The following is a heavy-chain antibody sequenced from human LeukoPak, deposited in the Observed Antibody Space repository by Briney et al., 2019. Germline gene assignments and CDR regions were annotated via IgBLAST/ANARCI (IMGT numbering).Heavy chain of an antibody. CDR2: ISAYNGNT. CDR1: GYTFTSYG. J-gene: IGHJ5*02. V-gene: IGHV1-18*01. D-gene: IGHD3-10*01. CDR3: ARDLTPQKKYGSGSQYTYNWFDP. Sequence: GPVKVSCKASGYTFTSYGISWVRQAPGQGLEWMGWISAYNGNTNYAQKLQGRVTMTTDTSTSTAYMELRSLRSDDTAVYYCARDLTPQKKYGSGSQYTYNWFDPWGQGTLVTVSS.